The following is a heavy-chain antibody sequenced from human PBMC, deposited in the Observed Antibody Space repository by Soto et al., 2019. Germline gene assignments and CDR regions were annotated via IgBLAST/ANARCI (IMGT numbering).Heavy chain of an antibody. CDR2: IYSGGST. CDR1: GFTVSSNY. V-gene: IGHV3-66*01. CDR3: ARVTMDWLLLANYFDY. D-gene: IGHD3-9*01. Sequence: EVQLVESGGGLVQPGGSLRLSCAASGFTVSSNYMSWVRQAPGKGLEWVSVIYSGGSTYYADSVKGRFTISRDNSKITLYLQMNSLRAEDTAVYYCARVTMDWLLLANYFDYWGQGTLVTVSS. J-gene: IGHJ4*02.